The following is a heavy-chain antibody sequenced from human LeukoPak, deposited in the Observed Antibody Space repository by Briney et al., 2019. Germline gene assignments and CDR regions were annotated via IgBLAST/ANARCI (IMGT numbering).Heavy chain of an antibody. CDR2: TSSSDAGT. CDR3: AKAGPGFGFDY. Sequence: GGSLRLSCAASGFTLSTYAMSWVRQTPGKGLEWVAATSSSDAGTYHADSVRGRFTISRDNSKNTLYLQMNSLRAEDAAVYFCAKAGPGFGFDYWGQGTLVTVSS. J-gene: IGHJ4*02. D-gene: IGHD3-10*01. CDR1: GFTLSTYA. V-gene: IGHV3-23*01.